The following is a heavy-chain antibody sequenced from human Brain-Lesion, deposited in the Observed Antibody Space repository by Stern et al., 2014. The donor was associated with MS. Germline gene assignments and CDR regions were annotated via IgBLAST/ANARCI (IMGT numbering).Heavy chain of an antibody. CDR2: IWPGDSDP. Sequence: EVQLVESGAEVKKPGESLKISCKGSGYRFNSNWIGWVRQMPGKGLEWMGIIWPGDSDPRYSPSFQGQVTISADKSISTAYLQWSSLQASDTAMYYCARRGDSSSSGFDYWGQGTLVIVSS. CDR3: ARRGDSSSSGFDY. J-gene: IGHJ4*02. D-gene: IGHD6-6*01. V-gene: IGHV5-51*01. CDR1: GYRFNSNW.